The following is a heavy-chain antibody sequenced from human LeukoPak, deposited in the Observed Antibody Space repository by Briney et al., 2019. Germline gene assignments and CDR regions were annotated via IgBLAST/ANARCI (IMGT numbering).Heavy chain of an antibody. Sequence: GGSLRLSCAASGFTFSSYGMHWVRQAPGKGLEWVAVISYDGSNKYYADSVKGRFTISRDNSKNTLYLQMNSLRAEDTAAYYCAKDRGASEGIDYWGQGTLVTVSS. D-gene: IGHD3-10*01. J-gene: IGHJ4*02. CDR1: GFTFSSYG. CDR2: ISYDGSNK. V-gene: IGHV3-30*18. CDR3: AKDRGASEGIDY.